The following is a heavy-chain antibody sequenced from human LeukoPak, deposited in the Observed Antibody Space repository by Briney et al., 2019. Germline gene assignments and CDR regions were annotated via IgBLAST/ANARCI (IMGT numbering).Heavy chain of an antibody. J-gene: IGHJ4*02. D-gene: IGHD3-3*01. CDR3: ASLLRENGLFGVVRLTYFDY. CDR2: IYYSGST. CDR1: GGSISSSSYY. V-gene: IGHV4-39*01. Sequence: SETLSLTCTVSGGSISSSSYYWGWIRQPPGKGLEWIGSIYYSGSTYYNPFLKSRVTISVDTSKNQFSLKLSSVTAADTAVYYCASLLRENGLFGVVRLTYFDYWGQGTLVTVSS.